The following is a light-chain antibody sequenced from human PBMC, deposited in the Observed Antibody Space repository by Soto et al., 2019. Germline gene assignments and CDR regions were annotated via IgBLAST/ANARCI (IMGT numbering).Light chain of an antibody. CDR3: QAWGAGIQV. Sequence: QLVLTQSPSASASLGASVKLTCTLSSGHNNYAIAWHQQQPEKGPRYLMKLNSDGSHKKGDGIPDRLSGSSSGTERYLTISSLRSVDEADYYCQAWGAGIQVFGGGTKLTVL. V-gene: IGLV4-69*01. CDR1: SGHNNYA. J-gene: IGLJ2*01. CDR2: LNSDGSH.